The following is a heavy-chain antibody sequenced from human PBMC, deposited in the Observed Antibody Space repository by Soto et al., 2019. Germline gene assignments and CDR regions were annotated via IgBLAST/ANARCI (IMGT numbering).Heavy chain of an antibody. V-gene: IGHV3-74*02. CDR2: MNEDGGTT. J-gene: IGHJ6*02. Sequence: EVQLVESGGGLVRPGGSLRLSCAASGFTFSSYWMHWVRQAPGKGLVWVSRMNEDGGTTDYADSVKGRFTNSRDNAKNTLYLQMNSLRVEDTAVYYCASDLSGRADVWGQGTTVTVSS. D-gene: IGHD3-10*01. CDR1: GFTFSSYW. CDR3: ASDLSGRADV.